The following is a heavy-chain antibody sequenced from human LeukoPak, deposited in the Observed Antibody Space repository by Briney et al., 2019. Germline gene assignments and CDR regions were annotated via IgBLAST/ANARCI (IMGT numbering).Heavy chain of an antibody. CDR3: SRDNRYRKNWILDY. J-gene: IGHJ4*02. CDR1: GFTFDDYA. Sequence: GRSLRLSCAASGFTFDDYAMHWVRQAPGKGLEWVSGISWNSGSIGYADSVKGRFTISRDNSKNTLYLQMNSLRAEDTALYYCSRDNRYRKNWILDYWGQGTLVTVSS. V-gene: IGHV3-9*01. D-gene: IGHD1-1*01. CDR2: ISWNSGSI.